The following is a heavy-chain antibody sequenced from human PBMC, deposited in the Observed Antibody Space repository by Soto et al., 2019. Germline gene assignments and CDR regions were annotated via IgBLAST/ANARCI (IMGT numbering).Heavy chain of an antibody. CDR1: GGSISSSSYY. D-gene: IGHD2-2*01. CDR2: IYYSGST. CDR3: ARAEGYCNSTSCRQIDY. J-gene: IGHJ4*02. Sequence: SETLSLTCTVSGGSISSSSYYWGWIRQPPGKGLEWIGSIYYSGSTYYNPSLKSRVTISVDTSKNQFSLKLSSVTAADTAVYYCARAEGYCNSTSCRQIDYWGQGTLVTVSS. V-gene: IGHV4-39*07.